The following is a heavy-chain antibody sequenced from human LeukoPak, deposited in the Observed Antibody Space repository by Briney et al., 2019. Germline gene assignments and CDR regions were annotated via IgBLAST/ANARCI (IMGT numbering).Heavy chain of an antibody. V-gene: IGHV1-69*13. J-gene: IGHJ3*02. D-gene: IGHD2-15*01. CDR2: IIPIFGTA. CDR1: GGTFSSYS. Sequence: SVKVSCKASGGTFSSYSISWVRQAPGQGLEWMGGIIPIFGTANYAQKFQGRVTITADESTSTAYMELSSLRSEDTAVYYCARGGPSILVVVAAQYDAFDIWGQGTMVTVSS. CDR3: ARGGPSILVVVAAQYDAFDI.